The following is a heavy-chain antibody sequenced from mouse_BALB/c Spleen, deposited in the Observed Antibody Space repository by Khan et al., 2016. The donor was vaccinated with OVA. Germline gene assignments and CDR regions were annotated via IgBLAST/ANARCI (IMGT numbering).Heavy chain of an antibody. V-gene: IGHV5-17*02. J-gene: IGHJ2*01. CDR1: GFTFSSFG. CDR3: ARGNWAY. CDR2: INSCSTTI. D-gene: IGHD4-1*01. Sequence: EVELVESGGGLVQPGGSRKLSCAASGFTFSSFGMHWVRQAPEKGLEWVAYINSCSTTIYYADPVKGRFTISSDNPKNTLFLQMTSLRSEDTAMYYCARGNWAYWGQGTTLTVSS.